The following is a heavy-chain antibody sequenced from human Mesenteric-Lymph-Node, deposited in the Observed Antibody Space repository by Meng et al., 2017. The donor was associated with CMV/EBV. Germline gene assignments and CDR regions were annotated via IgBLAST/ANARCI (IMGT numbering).Heavy chain of an antibody. CDR3: ANYLAGGSCLGS. CDR1: GGSISSCAYH. CDR2: MFTSGSA. D-gene: IGHD3-10*01. Sequence: QIQLQESGPGLVKPSQTLSLTCLCSGGSISSCAYHWSWIRQPAGKGLEWIGQMFTSGSANYNPSLQSRVTMSTDTSKNQFSLNLSSVTAADTAVYYCANYLAGGSCLGSWGQGILVTVSS. J-gene: IGHJ4*02. V-gene: IGHV4-61*02.